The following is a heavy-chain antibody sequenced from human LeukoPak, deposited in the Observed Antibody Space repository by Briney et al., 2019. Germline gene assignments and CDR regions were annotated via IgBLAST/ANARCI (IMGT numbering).Heavy chain of an antibody. CDR2: IYYSGST. CDR1: GGSISSYY. CDR3: ARHLRSETRYCSGGSCYSGFS. V-gene: IGHV4-59*05. Sequence: SETLSLTCTVSGGSISSYYWSWIRQPAGKGLEWIGSIYYSGSTYYNPSLKSRVTISVDTSKNQFSLKLSSVTAADTAVYYCARHLRSETRYCSGGSCYSGFSWGQGTLVTVSS. J-gene: IGHJ4*02. D-gene: IGHD2-15*01.